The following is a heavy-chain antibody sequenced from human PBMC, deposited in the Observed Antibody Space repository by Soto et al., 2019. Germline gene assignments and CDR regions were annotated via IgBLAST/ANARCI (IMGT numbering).Heavy chain of an antibody. CDR2: IDPSDSYP. D-gene: IGHD3-22*01. J-gene: IGHJ6*02. Sequence: GESLKISCKGSGYTFTNYWINWVRQMPGKGLEWLGRIDPSDSYPNFSPSFQGHVTISADKSISTAYLQWSSLKASDTAIYYCARRDSSGDVWGQGTTVTVSS. CDR3: ARRDSSGDV. V-gene: IGHV5-10-1*01. CDR1: GYTFTNYW.